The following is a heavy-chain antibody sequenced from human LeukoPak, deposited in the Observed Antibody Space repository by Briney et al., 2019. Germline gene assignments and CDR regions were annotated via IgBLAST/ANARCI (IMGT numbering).Heavy chain of an antibody. CDR1: GGSFSGYY. CDR2: INHSGST. D-gene: IGHD6-19*01. V-gene: IGHV4-34*01. Sequence: SETLSLTCAVYGGSFSGYYWSWIRQPPGKGLEWIGEINHSGSTNYNPSFKSRVTISVDTSKNQFSLKLSSVTAADTAVYYCATSGWYLLPGVYWGQGTLVTVSS. J-gene: IGHJ4*02. CDR3: ATSGWYLLPGVY.